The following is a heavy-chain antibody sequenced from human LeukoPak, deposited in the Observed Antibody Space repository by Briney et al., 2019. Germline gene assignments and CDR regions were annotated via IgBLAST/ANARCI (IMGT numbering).Heavy chain of an antibody. V-gene: IGHV4-59*01. Sequence: SETLSLTCTVSSGSISSYYWSWIRQPPGKGLEWIGYIYYSGSTNYNPSLKSRVTISVDTSKNQFSLKLSSVTAADTAVYYCARAAGYCSSTSCYVDYYGMDVWGKGTTVTVSS. CDR2: IYYSGST. J-gene: IGHJ6*04. D-gene: IGHD2-2*01. CDR1: SGSISSYY. CDR3: ARAAGYCSSTSCYVDYYGMDV.